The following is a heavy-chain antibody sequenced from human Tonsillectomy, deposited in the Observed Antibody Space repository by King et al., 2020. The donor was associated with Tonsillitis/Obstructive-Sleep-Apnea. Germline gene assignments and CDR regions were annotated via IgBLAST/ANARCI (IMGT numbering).Heavy chain of an antibody. CDR2: INPGGGGT. D-gene: IGHD6-19*01. V-gene: IGHV1-2*06. Sequence: VQLVESGAEVKKPGASVKVSCKASGYMFTGYYIHWLRQAPGQGLEWMGRINPGGGGTSYAQKFQGRVTMTSDTSITTAYMELSSLRSDDTAVYYCSRMEGVGSVAGSDFWGQGTLVTVSS. J-gene: IGHJ4*02. CDR3: SRMEGVGSVAGSDF. CDR1: GYMFTGYY.